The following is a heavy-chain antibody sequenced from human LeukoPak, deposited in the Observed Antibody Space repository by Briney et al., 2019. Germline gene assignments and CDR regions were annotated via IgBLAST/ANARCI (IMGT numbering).Heavy chain of an antibody. Sequence: PGGSLRLSCAASGFTFSSYGMHWVRQAPGKGLEWVSYISSSSSYTNYADSVKGRFTISRDNAKNSLYLQMNSLRAEDTAVYYCARIRYSSGWAFDYWGQGTLVTVSS. CDR1: GFTFSSYG. CDR3: ARIRYSSGWAFDY. CDR2: ISSSSSYT. J-gene: IGHJ4*02. D-gene: IGHD6-19*01. V-gene: IGHV3-21*05.